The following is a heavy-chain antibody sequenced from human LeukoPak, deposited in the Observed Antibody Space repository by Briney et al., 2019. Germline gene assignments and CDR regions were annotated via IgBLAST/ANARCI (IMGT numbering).Heavy chain of an antibody. V-gene: IGHV3-53*01. CDR2: IYSGGST. CDR3: ARAREFGELFY. CDR1: GFIVSSNY. J-gene: IGHJ4*02. D-gene: IGHD3-10*01. Sequence: TGGSLRLSCAASGFIVSSNYMSWVRQAPGKGLEWVSVIYSGGSTYYADSVKGRFTISRDNSKNTLYLQMNSLRAEDTAVYYCARAREFGELFYWGQGTLVTVSS.